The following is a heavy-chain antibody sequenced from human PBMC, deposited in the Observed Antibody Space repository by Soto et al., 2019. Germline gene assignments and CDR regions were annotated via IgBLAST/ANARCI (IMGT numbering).Heavy chain of an antibody. V-gene: IGHV3-23*01. D-gene: IGHD3-22*01. CDR2: ISGSGGST. J-gene: IGHJ4*02. CDR3: AKDIYTYYYDSRGLQTFGY. Sequence: GGSLRLSCAASGFTFSSYAMSWVRQAPGKGLEWVSAISGSGGSTYYADSVKGRFTISRDNSKNTLYLQMNSLRAEDTAVYYCAKDIYTYYYDSRGLQTFGYWGQGTLVTVSS. CDR1: GFTFSSYA.